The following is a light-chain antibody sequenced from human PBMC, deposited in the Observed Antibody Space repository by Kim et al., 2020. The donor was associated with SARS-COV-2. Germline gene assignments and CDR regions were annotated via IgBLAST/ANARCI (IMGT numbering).Light chain of an antibody. Sequence: AFIGDGVTTTCRASQSIIPWLAWYQQKPGRAPKLLIHKPSSLEPGVSSRFSGSGSGPEFTLTISSLQPDDFATYYCQRYNTSPWTFGPGTKVDIK. CDR3: QRYNTSPWT. CDR2: KPS. V-gene: IGKV1-5*03. CDR1: QSIIPW. J-gene: IGKJ1*01.